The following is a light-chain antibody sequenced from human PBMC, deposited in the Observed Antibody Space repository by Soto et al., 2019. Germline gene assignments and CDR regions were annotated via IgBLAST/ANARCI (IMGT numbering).Light chain of an antibody. CDR1: QSVSIW. CDR2: DAA. Sequence: DIQMTQSPSTLSASVLDIVTITFLASQSVSIWLAWYQQKPGKAPRLLIYDAASLKTGVPSRFSGSGSGTEFTLTISSLQPDDFATYYCQQYNTYSLLTFGGGTKVDI. J-gene: IGKJ4*01. CDR3: QQYNTYSLLT. V-gene: IGKV1-5*01.